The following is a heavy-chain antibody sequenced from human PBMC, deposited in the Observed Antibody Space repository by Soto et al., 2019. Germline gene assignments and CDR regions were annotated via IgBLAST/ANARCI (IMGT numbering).Heavy chain of an antibody. CDR1: GGSISSSSYY. D-gene: IGHD6-6*01. V-gene: IGHV4-39*01. CDR3: ATSRRMEAARCWFDP. Sequence: QLQLQESGPGLVKPSETLSLTCTVSGGSISSSSYYWGWIRQPPGKGLEWIGSIYYSVSTYYNPSLKSRVTISVDTSKNQFSLKLSSVTAADTAVYYCATSRRMEAARCWFDPWGQGTLVTVSS. J-gene: IGHJ5*02. CDR2: IYYSVST.